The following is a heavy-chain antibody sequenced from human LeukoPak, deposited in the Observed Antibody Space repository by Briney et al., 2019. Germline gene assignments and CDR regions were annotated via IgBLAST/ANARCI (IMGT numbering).Heavy chain of an antibody. CDR2: IYSDDGN. CDR1: GFSLSNIRMG. Sequence: SGPVLVNPTETLTLTCTVSGFSLSNIRMGMSWIRQSPGKALEWLAHIYSDDGNSYSTSLKSRLTISKDTSKSQVVLTMTNMDPVDTATNYCARIVRDGYNTNWNFDLWAVAPWSLSPQ. V-gene: IGHV2-26*01. D-gene: IGHD5-24*01. J-gene: IGHJ2*01. CDR3: ARIVRDGYNTNWNFDL.